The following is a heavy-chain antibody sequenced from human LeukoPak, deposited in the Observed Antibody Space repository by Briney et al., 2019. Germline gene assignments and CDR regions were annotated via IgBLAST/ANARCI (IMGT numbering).Heavy chain of an antibody. CDR2: ISAGGDTP. V-gene: IGHV3-23*01. CDR3: AKRRYCSSIGCHDFDY. D-gene: IGHD2-2*01. J-gene: IGHJ4*02. Sequence: GGSLRLSCAASGFTFSSYAMNRVRQAPGKGLEWVSAISAGGDTPYYADSAKGRFTISRDNSKNTVYLQMNSLRAGDTAVYYCAKRRYCSSIGCHDFDYWGQGTLVTVSS. CDR1: GFTFSSYA.